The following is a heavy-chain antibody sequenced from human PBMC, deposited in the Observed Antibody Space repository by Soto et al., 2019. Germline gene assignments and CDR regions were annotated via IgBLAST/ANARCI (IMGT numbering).Heavy chain of an antibody. Sequence: SETLSLTCAVSGGSISSGGYSWSWIRQPPGKGLEWIGYIYHSGSTYYNPSLKSRVTILVDTSKSQFSLKLSSVTAADTAIYYCARNDVVFLIIRRPPRSTLFPTRRSSDL. CDR2: IYHSGST. CDR3: ARNDVVFLIIRRPPRSTLFPTRRSSDL. D-gene: IGHD4-17*01. CDR1: GGSISSGGYS. V-gene: IGHV4-30-2*01. J-gene: IGHJ2*01.